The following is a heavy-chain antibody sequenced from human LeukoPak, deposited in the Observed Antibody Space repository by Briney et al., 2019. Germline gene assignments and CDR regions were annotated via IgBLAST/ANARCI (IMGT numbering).Heavy chain of an antibody. J-gene: IGHJ5*02. CDR2: ISYSGNT. Sequence: SETLSLTCTLSGGSISSYYWSWIRQPPGKGLEWIGYISYSGNTNYNPSLKSRVTISVDTSKNQFSLKLSSVTAADTAVYYCVRDYNGSTRFDPWGQGTLVTVSS. CDR3: VRDYNGSTRFDP. D-gene: IGHD3-10*01. V-gene: IGHV4-59*01. CDR1: GGSISSYY.